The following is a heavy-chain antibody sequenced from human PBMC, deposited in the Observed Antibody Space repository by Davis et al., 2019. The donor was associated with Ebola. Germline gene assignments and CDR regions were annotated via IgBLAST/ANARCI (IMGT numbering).Heavy chain of an antibody. CDR3: ARYDYSPPYGMDV. D-gene: IGHD4-11*01. Sequence: SVKVSCKASVYTFTSYGISWVRQAPGQGLEWMGRIIPILGIANYAQKFQGRVTITADKSTSTAYMELSSLRSEDTAVYYCARYDYSPPYGMDVWGQGTTVTVSS. V-gene: IGHV1-69*04. J-gene: IGHJ6*02. CDR1: VYTFTSYG. CDR2: IIPILGIA.